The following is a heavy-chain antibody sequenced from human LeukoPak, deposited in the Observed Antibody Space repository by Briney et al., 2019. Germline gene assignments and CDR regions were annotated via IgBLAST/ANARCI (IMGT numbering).Heavy chain of an antibody. J-gene: IGHJ4*02. D-gene: IGHD6-19*01. CDR2: ISGDGGTT. CDR1: GTTFEDYA. Sequence: SGGSLRLSCAASGTTFEDYAMHWVRQAPGKGLEWVSFISGDGGTTYYTDSVKGRFTISRDNRKTSLYLQMNSLRTEDTALYYCAKDQGASGWGAFGYWGQGTLVTVSS. V-gene: IGHV3-43*02. CDR3: AKDQGASGWGAFGY.